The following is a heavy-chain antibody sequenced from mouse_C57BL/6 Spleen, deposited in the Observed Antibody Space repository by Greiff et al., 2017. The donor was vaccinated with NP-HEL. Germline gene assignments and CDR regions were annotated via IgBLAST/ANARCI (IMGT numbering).Heavy chain of an antibody. Sequence: QVQLKQSGAELVRPGTSVKVSCKASGYAFTNYLIEWVKQRPGQGLEWIGVINPGSGGTNYNEKFKGKATLTADKSSSTAYMQLSSLTSEDSAVYFCARGDYALYYFDYWGQGTTLTVSS. J-gene: IGHJ2*01. D-gene: IGHD2-4*01. CDR3: ARGDYALYYFDY. CDR2: INPGSGGT. V-gene: IGHV1-54*01. CDR1: GYAFTNYL.